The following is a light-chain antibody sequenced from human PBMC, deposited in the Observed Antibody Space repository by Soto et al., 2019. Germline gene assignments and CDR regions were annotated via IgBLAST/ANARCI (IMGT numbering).Light chain of an antibody. CDR2: ATS. Sequence: EIVLTQSPGTLSLSPGERATLSCRASQSVSSTNYLAWYQRKPGQAPRLLIYATSSRATAIPDRFSGSGSGTDFTLTISRLEPEEFAVYYCQQYERSRLLSFTFGGGTRVEIK. V-gene: IGKV3-20*01. CDR3: QQYERSRLLSFT. J-gene: IGKJ4*01. CDR1: QSVSSTNY.